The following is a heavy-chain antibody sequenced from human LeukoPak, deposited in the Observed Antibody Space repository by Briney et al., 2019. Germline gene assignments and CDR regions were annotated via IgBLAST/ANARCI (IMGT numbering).Heavy chain of an antibody. CDR3: ARGYCSGGTCYLVENWFDP. D-gene: IGHD2-15*01. V-gene: IGHV1-2*06. CDR2: INPNSGDT. Sequence: ASVKVSCKASGYTFTVYYMYWVRQDPGQGLEWMGRINPNSGDTDYAQNFQGRVTMTRDTSISTAYMELTNLRSDDTAVYYCARGYCSGGTCYLVENWFDPWGQGTLVTVSS. CDR1: GYTFTVYY. J-gene: IGHJ5*02.